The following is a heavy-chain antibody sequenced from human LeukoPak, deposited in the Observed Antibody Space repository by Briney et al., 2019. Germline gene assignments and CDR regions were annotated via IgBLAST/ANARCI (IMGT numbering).Heavy chain of an antibody. J-gene: IGHJ4*02. CDR1: GFTFSSYS. CDR3: ARDYPSGYRFDY. CDR2: ISSSSSTYI. D-gene: IGHD5-12*01. Sequence: GGSLRPSCAASGFTFSSYSMNWVRQAPGKGLEWVSSISSSSSTYIYYADVVKGRFTISRDNAKNSLYLQMNSLRAEDTAVYYCARDYPSGYRFDYWGQGTLLTVSS. V-gene: IGHV3-21*01.